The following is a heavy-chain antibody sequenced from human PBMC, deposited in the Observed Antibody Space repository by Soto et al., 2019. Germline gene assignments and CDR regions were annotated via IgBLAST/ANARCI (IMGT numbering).Heavy chain of an antibody. CDR3: ARDASVYDFWSGYYTGHWFDP. D-gene: IGHD3-3*01. CDR1: GYTFTSYD. V-gene: IGHV1-8*01. Sequence: ASVKVSCKASGYTFTSYDINWVRQATGQGLEWMGWMNPNSGNTGYAQKFQGRVTMTTDTSTSTAYMELRSLRSDDTAVYYCARDASVYDFWSGYYTGHWFDPWGQGTLVTVSS. J-gene: IGHJ5*02. CDR2: MNPNSGNT.